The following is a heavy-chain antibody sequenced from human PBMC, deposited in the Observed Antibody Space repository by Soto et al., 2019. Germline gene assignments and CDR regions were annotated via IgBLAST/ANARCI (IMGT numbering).Heavy chain of an antibody. J-gene: IGHJ4*02. CDR2: ITTGGNIT. Sequence: EVQLLESGGGLVQPGGSLRVSCAASGFTFSSSAMSWVRQAPGKGQEWVSAITTGGNITYYADSVRGRFTISRDNSRNILYLQMNSLRAEDTAVYYCARGYYTNPWYWGQGTLVTVSS. D-gene: IGHD1-26*01. CDR3: ARGYYTNPWY. CDR1: GFTFSSSA. V-gene: IGHV3-23*01.